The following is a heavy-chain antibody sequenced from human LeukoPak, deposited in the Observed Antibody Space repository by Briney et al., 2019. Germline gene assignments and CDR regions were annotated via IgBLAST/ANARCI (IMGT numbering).Heavy chain of an antibody. CDR3: ASDISGGGHDY. D-gene: IGHD3-16*01. CDR1: GSSINSGYY. Sequence: SETLSLTCAVSGSSINSGYYWGWIRQPPGKGREGIGLIYHSGNTFYNPSLRSRFTISVDMSTNQFSLQLTSMTAAATSVYYCASDISGGGHDYWGPGTLVTV. J-gene: IGHJ4*02. CDR2: IYHSGNT. V-gene: IGHV4-38-2*01.